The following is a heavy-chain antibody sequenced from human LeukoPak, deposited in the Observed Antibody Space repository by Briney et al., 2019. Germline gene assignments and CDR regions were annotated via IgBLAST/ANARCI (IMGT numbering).Heavy chain of an antibody. CDR2: ISGSGDST. Sequence: GGSLRLSCAASGFTFSNYAMSWVRQAPGKGLEWVSAISGSGDSTFYAGSVKGRFTISRDNSKNTLYLQMNSLRAEDTAVYYCAKGSYCATTTCPGAFDYWGQGTLVTVSS. CDR3: AKGSYCATTTCPGAFDY. CDR1: GFTFSNYA. J-gene: IGHJ4*02. V-gene: IGHV3-23*01. D-gene: IGHD2/OR15-2a*01.